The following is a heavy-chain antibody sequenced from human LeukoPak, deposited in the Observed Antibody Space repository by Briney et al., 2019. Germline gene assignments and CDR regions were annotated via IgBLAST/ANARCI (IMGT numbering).Heavy chain of an antibody. CDR1: GFTFDDYA. D-gene: IGHD3-22*01. CDR2: ISWNSGSI. J-gene: IGHJ4*02. CDR3: AKALRGYYDSSGPLDY. V-gene: IGHV3-9*01. Sequence: GGSLRLSCAASGFTFDDYAMHWVRQAPGKGLEWVSGISWNSGSIGYADPVKGRFTISRDNAKNSLYLQMNSLRAEDTALYYCAKALRGYYDSSGPLDYWGQGTLVTVSS.